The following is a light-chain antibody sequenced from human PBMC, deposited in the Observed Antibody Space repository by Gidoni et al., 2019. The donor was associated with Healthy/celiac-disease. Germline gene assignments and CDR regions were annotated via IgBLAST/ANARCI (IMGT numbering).Light chain of an antibody. CDR3: QQRSNWPT. CDR1: QSVSSY. CDR2: DAS. V-gene: IGKV3-11*01. Sequence: ERATLSCRASQSVSSYLAWYQQKPGQAPRLLIYDASNRATGIPARFSGSGSGTDFTLTISSLEPEDFAVYYCQQRSNWPTFGQXTKVEIK. J-gene: IGKJ1*01.